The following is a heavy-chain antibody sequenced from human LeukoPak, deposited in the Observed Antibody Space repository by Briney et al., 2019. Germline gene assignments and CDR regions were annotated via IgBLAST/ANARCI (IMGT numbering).Heavy chain of an antibody. J-gene: IGHJ6*02. D-gene: IGHD2-21*02. CDR3: ARRCGGDCYNYYYGMDV. Sequence: GESLKISCKGSGYSFTSYWIGWVRQMPGKGLEWMGIIYPGDSVTRYSPSFQGQVTISADKSISTAYLQWSSLKASDTAMYYCARRCGGDCYNYYYGMDVWGQGTTVTVSS. CDR1: GYSFTSYW. CDR2: IYPGDSVT. V-gene: IGHV5-51*01.